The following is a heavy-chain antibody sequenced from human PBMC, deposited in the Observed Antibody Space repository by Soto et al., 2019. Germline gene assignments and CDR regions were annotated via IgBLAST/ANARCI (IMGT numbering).Heavy chain of an antibody. J-gene: IGHJ4*02. V-gene: IGHV4-28*01. CDR1: GYSISSSNW. CDR2: VYYSGTT. Sequence: SETLSLTCAVSGYSISSSNWWGWIRQPPGKGLEWIGYVYYSGTTYYNPSLKSRVTMSVDTSKNQFSLKLSSVTAADTALYYCARLLYDSSGYYYFDYWGQGTLVT. D-gene: IGHD3-22*01. CDR3: ARLLYDSSGYYYFDY.